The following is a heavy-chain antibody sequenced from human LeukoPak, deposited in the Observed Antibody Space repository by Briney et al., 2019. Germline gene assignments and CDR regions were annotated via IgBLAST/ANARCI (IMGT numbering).Heavy chain of an antibody. CDR1: GGTFSSYA. V-gene: IGHV1-69*13. J-gene: IGHJ4*02. Sequence: ASVKVSCKASGGTFSSYAISWMRQAPGQGLEWMGGIIPIFGTANYAQKFLGRVTITADESTSTAYMELSSLRSEDTAVYYCASRLDTAMVSYYFDYWGQGTLVTVS. CDR3: ASRLDTAMVSYYFDY. D-gene: IGHD5-18*01. CDR2: IIPIFGTA.